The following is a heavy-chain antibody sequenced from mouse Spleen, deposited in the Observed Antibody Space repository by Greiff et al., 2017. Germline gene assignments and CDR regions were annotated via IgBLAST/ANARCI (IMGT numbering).Heavy chain of an antibody. V-gene: IGHV3-6*01. CDR3: ARDYGYDRYFDV. CDR1: GYSITSGYY. J-gene: IGHJ1*01. CDR2: LSYDGSN. D-gene: IGHD2-2*01. Sequence: DVQLPESGPGLVKPSQSLSLTCSVTGYSITSGYYWNWIRQFPGNQLEWMVYLSYDGSNNYNPSLKNRISINRDPSKNQFFLKLNSVTTEDTATYYCARDYGYDRYFDVWGAGTTVTVSS.